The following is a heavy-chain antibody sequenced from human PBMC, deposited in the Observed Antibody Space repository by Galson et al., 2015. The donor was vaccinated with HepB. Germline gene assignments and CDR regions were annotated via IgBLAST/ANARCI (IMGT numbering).Heavy chain of an antibody. D-gene: IGHD3-10*01. V-gene: IGHV3-9*01. Sequence: SLRLSCAASGFTLEDCAMHWVRQVPGKGLEWVSGISWNSDFKGYADSVRGRFTISRDNAKYSLYLQMNSLRAEDTALYYCAQDLTYYYGSGSYFVGMDVWGQGTTVTVSS. CDR3: AQDLTYYYGSGSYFVGMDV. CDR1: GFTLEDCA. J-gene: IGHJ6*02. CDR2: ISWNSDFK.